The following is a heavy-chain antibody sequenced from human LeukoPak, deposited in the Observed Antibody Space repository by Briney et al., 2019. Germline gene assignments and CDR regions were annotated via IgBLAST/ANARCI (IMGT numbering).Heavy chain of an antibody. CDR3: ARIGSPGLAVAASWGY. CDR1: GYTFIDYY. Sequence: ASVKVSCKASGYTFIDYYIHWVRQAPGQGLEWMGWISPNSGGADSAPKFQGRVTMTRDTSITTAYMELSRLRADDTAVYYCARIGSPGLAVAASWGYWGQGTLVTVSS. V-gene: IGHV1-2*02. D-gene: IGHD6-19*01. J-gene: IGHJ4*02. CDR2: ISPNSGGA.